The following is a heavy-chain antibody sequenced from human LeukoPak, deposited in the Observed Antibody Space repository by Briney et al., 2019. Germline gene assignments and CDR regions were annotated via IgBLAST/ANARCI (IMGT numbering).Heavy chain of an antibody. CDR1: GFTVSSNY. CDR2: IYSGDIT. CDR3: ARGGDSSGYKGY. D-gene: IGHD3-22*01. V-gene: IGHV3-53*01. Sequence: GGSLRLSCAASGFTVSSNYMSWVRQAPGKGLEWVSVIYSGDITYYADSVKGRFTISRDNSKNTLYLQMNSLRAEDTAVYYCARGGDSSGYKGYWGQGTLVTVSS. J-gene: IGHJ4*02.